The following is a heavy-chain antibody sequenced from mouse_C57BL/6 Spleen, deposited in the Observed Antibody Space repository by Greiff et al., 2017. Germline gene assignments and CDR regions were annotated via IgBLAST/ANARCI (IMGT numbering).Heavy chain of an antibody. CDR2: IDPETGDT. Sequence: EVHLVESVAELVRPAPSVRLSCTPSCFHITDYYMHWVKQTPVHGLEWIGWIDPETGDTAYASQFQGKATLTADTSSNTAYLQLRSLTSEDSAVYYCTAMVNKDDYYAIAYWGQGASVTVST. D-gene: IGHD2-2*01. V-gene: IGHV14-4*01. CDR1: CFHITDYY. J-gene: IGHJ4*01. CDR3: TAMVNKDDYYAIAY.